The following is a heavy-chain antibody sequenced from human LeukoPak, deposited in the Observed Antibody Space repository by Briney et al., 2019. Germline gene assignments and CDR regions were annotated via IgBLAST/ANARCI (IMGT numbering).Heavy chain of an antibody. D-gene: IGHD3-10*01. Sequence: GGSLRLSCAASGFTFSDYYMSWLRQAPGRGLEWVSYISSSSSYTNYADSVKGRFTISRDNAKNSLYLQMNSLRAEDTAVYYCARTMVRGVIADYWGQGTLVTVSS. CDR2: ISSSSSYT. CDR3: ARTMVRGVIADY. CDR1: GFTFSDYY. V-gene: IGHV3-11*03. J-gene: IGHJ4*02.